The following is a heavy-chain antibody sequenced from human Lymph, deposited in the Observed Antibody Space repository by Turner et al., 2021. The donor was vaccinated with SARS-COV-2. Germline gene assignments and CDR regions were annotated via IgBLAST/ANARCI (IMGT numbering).Heavy chain of an antibody. J-gene: IGHJ5*02. V-gene: IGHV4-59*01. D-gene: IGHD2-21*02. Sequence: QAQLQESGPRLVQPLETLSLTCTVSGGSMNSNSWSWIRQPPGKRLEWIGYIYYRESTNYNPSLKSRVTISVDKSKNQFSLKLTSVTAADTAIYYCARETVNNWVDPWGQGILVTVSS. CDR1: GGSMNSNS. CDR2: IYYREST. CDR3: ARETVNNWVDP.